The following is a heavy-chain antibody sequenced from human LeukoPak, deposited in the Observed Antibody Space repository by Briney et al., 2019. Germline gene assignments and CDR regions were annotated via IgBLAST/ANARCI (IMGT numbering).Heavy chain of an antibody. CDR3: ARGLGYCSSSSCRGSFDS. D-gene: IGHD2-2*01. V-gene: IGHV3-21*01. J-gene: IGHJ4*02. CDR2: ISSSSSYI. Sequence: PGGSLRLSCAASGFTFSSYSMNWVRQAPGKGLEWVSSISSSSSYIYNADSVKGRFTISRDNAKNSLYLKMNSLRAEDTAVYYCARGLGYCSSSSCRGSFDSWGQGTLVTVSS. CDR1: GFTFSSYS.